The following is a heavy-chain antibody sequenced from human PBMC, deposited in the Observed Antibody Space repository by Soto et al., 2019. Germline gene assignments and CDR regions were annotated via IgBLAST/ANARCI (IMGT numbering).Heavy chain of an antibody. D-gene: IGHD6-13*01. CDR2: ISSSSSYI. V-gene: IGHV3-21*01. CDR1: GFTFSSYS. J-gene: IGHJ6*02. Sequence: PGGSLRLSCAASGFTFSSYSMNWVRQAPGKGLEWVSSISSSSSYIYYADSVKGRFTISRDNAKNSLYLQMNSLRAEDTAVYYCARDGGFDSSWYYGMDAWGQGTTVTVSS. CDR3: ARDGGFDSSWYYGMDA.